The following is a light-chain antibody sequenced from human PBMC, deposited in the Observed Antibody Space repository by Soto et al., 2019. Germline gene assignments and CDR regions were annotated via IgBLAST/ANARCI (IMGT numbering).Light chain of an antibody. CDR3: QQTYSTPPWT. CDR1: QGIGTY. Sequence: DIHLTQSPSSLSASVGDRVTISCRATQGIGTYLTWYQQKPGRAPNLLIYDASTLQTGAPSRFSGRASATDFTLTISSLQPEDVGTYFCQQTYSTPPWTFGQGTRVGI. J-gene: IGKJ1*01. CDR2: DAS. V-gene: IGKV1-39*01.